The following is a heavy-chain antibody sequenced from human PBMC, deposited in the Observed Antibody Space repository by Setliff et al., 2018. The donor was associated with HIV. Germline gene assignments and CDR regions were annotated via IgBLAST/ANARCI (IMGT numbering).Heavy chain of an antibody. V-gene: IGHV4-31*03. CDR2: IYYSGSA. CDR1: GGSIVRYY. CDR3: ARGFLSIFGVVSYFDY. Sequence: PSETLSLTCTVSGGSIVRYYWSWVRQHPGKGLEWIGYIYYSGSAYYNSSLKSRVTISVDTSKNQFSLNLSSVTAADTAVYYCARGFLSIFGVVSYFDYWGQGTLVTVS. D-gene: IGHD3-3*01. J-gene: IGHJ4*02.